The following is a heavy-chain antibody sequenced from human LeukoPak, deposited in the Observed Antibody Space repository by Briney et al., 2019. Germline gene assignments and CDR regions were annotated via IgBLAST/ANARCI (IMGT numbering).Heavy chain of an antibody. CDR1: GFSFSSSA. D-gene: IGHD4/OR15-4a*01. CDR3: AKVTMVGWYFDL. CDR2: ISGSGGST. V-gene: IGHV3-23*01. Sequence: PGRSLRLSCAASGFSFSSSAMTWVRQAPGNGLEWVSGISGSGGSTYDADSVKSRLTISRDNSKDTLDLQMNSLRVEDTAVYYCAKVTMVGWYFDLWGRGTLVTVSS. J-gene: IGHJ2*01.